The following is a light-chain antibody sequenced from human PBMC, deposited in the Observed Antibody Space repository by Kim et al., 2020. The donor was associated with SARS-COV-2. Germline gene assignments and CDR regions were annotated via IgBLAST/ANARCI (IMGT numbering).Light chain of an antibody. J-gene: IGKJ5*01. Sequence: EIVMTQFPATLSVSPGERATLSCRASQSVSSNLAWYQQKPGQDPRLLIYGASTRATGIPARFSGSGSGTEFTLTIRRLQSEDFAVYYCVKYIKRHYTVGQGTRREIK. CDR1: QSVSSN. CDR2: GAS. CDR3: VKYIKRHYT. V-gene: IGKV3-15*01.